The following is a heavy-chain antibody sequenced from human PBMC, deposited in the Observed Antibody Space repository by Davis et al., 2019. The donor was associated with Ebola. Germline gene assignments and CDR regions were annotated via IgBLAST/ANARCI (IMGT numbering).Heavy chain of an antibody. CDR3: ARGTYGDYGGEFDY. CDR2: IYYSGST. Sequence: PSETLSLTCTVSGGSISSGGYYWSWIRQHPGKGLEWIGYIYYSGSTYYNPSLKSRVTISVDTSKNQFSLKLSSVTAADTAVYYCARGTYGDYGGEFDYWGQGTLVTVSS. J-gene: IGHJ4*02. D-gene: IGHD4-17*01. V-gene: IGHV4-31*03. CDR1: GGSISSGGYY.